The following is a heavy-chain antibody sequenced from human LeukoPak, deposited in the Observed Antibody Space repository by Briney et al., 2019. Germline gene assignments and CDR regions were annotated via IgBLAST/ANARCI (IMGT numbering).Heavy chain of an antibody. V-gene: IGHV1-8*02. CDR2: MNPNSGNT. CDR1: GYTFTGYY. J-gene: IGHJ5*02. CDR3: ARAGGYCSGGSCYSPFDP. Sequence: GASVKVPCKASGYTFTGYYMHWVRQATGQGLEWMGWMNPNSGNTGYAQKFQGRVTMTRNTSISTAYMELSSLRSEDTAVYYCARAGGYCSGGSCYSPFDPWGQGTLVTVSS. D-gene: IGHD2-15*01.